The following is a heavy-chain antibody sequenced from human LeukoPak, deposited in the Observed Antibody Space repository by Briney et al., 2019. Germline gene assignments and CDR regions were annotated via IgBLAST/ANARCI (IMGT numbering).Heavy chain of an antibody. J-gene: IGHJ4*02. Sequence: GGSLKLSCSASGFTFGTYAVHWVRQAPGKGLEWVSTVSGNGGSTYYADSVKGRFTISRDNSRNLLYLQMSDLRADDTAVYYCAKDRGYCTNGVCYRDWGQGTLVTVSS. CDR1: GFTFGTYA. D-gene: IGHD2-8*01. CDR2: VSGNGGST. CDR3: AKDRGYCTNGVCYRD. V-gene: IGHV3-23*01.